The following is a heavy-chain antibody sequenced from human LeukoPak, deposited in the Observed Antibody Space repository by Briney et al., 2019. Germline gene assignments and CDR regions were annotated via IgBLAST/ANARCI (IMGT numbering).Heavy chain of an antibody. D-gene: IGHD6-6*01. J-gene: IGHJ4*02. CDR1: GGSISSSSYY. CDR2: IYSSGNT. CDR3: ARDEGIAAQFDY. Sequence: SETLCLTCTVSGGSISSSSYYWGWIRQPPGKGLEWIGYIYSSGNTDYNPALKSRVTMSMDTSRNQFSLKLRSVTAADTAIYYCARDEGIAAQFDYWGQGTLVTVSS. V-gene: IGHV4-61*01.